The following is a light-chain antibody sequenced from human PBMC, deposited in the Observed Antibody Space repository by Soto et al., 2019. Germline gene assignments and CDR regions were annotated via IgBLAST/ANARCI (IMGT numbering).Light chain of an antibody. V-gene: IGKV3D-15*01. J-gene: IGKJ4*01. CDR1: ESVSSSY. Sequence: EIVLSQSPNTLSLSPGERATLSCWASESVSSSYLAWYQQRPGQAPRLLIYGASSRATGIPDRFSGSGSGTEFTLTISSLQSEDFAVYYCQQYNNWPHLTFGGGSMVDVK. CDR3: QQYNNWPHLT. CDR2: GAS.